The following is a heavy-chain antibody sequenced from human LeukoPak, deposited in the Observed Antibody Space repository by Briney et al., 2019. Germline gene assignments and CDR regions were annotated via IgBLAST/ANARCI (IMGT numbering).Heavy chain of an antibody. CDR1: GFTFSGYW. CDR2: ISGSGGST. D-gene: IGHD5-18*01. Sequence: GGSLRLSCAASGFTFSGYWMHWVRQAPGKGLEWVSAISGSGGSTYYADSVKGRFTISRDNSKNTLYLQMNSLRAEDTAVYYCAKSLGLLSPRYAFDIWGQGTMVTVSS. J-gene: IGHJ3*02. V-gene: IGHV3-23*01. CDR3: AKSLGLLSPRYAFDI.